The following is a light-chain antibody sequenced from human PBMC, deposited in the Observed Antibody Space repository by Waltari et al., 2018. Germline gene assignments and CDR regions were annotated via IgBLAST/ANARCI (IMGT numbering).Light chain of an antibody. Sequence: SYEVTQSPSVSVSPGQTANITCPGDNLGDKYVSWYQHKPGHSPVLIIYHDFKRPSGIPERFSGSNSENTATLTISGTQAMDEADYYCQAWDRSTVLFGGGAKLTVL. J-gene: IGLJ3*02. CDR1: NLGDKY. CDR3: QAWDRSTVL. CDR2: HDF. V-gene: IGLV3-1*01.